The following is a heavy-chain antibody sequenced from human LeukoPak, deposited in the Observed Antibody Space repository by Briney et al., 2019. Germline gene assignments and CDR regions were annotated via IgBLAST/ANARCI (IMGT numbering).Heavy chain of an antibody. CDR1: GFTVSSNY. CDR3: ARDGRGYSGYA. CDR2: IYSGGST. D-gene: IGHD5-12*01. V-gene: IGHV3-53*01. J-gene: IGHJ4*02. Sequence: PGGSLRLSCAASGFTVSSNYMSWVRQAPGKGLEWVSVIYSGGSTYYADSVKGRFTISRDNSKNTLYLQMNSLRAEDTAVYYCARDGRGYSGYAWGQGTLVTVSS.